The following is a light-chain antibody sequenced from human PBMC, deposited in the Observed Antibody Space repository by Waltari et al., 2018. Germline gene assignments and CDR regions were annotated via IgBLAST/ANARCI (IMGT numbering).Light chain of an antibody. CDR2: GAF. V-gene: IGKV3-20*01. J-gene: IGKJ1*01. CDR1: QTVNSDY. Sequence: QTVNSDYFAWYQQRPGQPPRLLINGAFRRATGTPERFSGSGSGTDFTFTISRLEPEDCALYYCQTYYMSPTFGQGTKVEIK. CDR3: QTYYMSPT.